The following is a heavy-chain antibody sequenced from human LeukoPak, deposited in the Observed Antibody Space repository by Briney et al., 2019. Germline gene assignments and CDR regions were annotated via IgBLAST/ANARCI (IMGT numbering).Heavy chain of an antibody. V-gene: IGHV3-21*01. J-gene: IGHJ5*02. CDR3: ARDAYGDYEYNWFDP. D-gene: IGHD4-17*01. CDR1: GFTFSSYS. CDR2: ISSSSSYI. Sequence: PGGSLRLSCAASGFTFSSYSMNWVRQAPGKGLEWVSSISSSSSYIYYADSVKGRFTISRDNAKNSLYLQMNSLRAEDMAVYYCARDAYGDYEYNWFDPWGQGTLVTVSS.